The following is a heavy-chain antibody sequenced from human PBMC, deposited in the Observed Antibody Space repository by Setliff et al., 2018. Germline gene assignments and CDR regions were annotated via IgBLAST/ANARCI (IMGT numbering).Heavy chain of an antibody. J-gene: IGHJ4*02. V-gene: IGHV5-51*01. D-gene: IGHD6-13*01. CDR2: IYPSDSHT. Sequence: GESLKISCQASGYSFSTFWIGWVRQMPGKGLEWMGIIYPSDSHTRYSPSFQGQVTISADRSISTAYLQWSSLKASDTAMYYCARALASAGTVFFDYWGQGTLVTVSS. CDR3: ARALASAGTVFFDY. CDR1: GYSFSTFW.